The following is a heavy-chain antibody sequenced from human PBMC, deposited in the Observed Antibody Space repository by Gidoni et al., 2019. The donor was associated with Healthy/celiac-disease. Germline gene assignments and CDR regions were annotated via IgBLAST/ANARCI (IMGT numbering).Heavy chain of an antibody. Sequence: DSVKGRFTISRDNAKNSLYLQMNSLRAEDTALYYCAKALDRSSFLYWGQGTLVTVSS. D-gene: IGHD6-6*01. CDR3: AKALDRSSFLY. V-gene: IGHV3-9*01. J-gene: IGHJ4*02.